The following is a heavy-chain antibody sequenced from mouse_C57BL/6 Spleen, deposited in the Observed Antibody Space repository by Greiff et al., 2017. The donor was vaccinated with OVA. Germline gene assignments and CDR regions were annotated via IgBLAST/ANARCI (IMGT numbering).Heavy chain of an antibody. CDR3: ATLSRQLRSYFDY. CDR2: IYPRDGST. Sequence: QVQLKQPDAELVKPGASVKISCKVSGYTFTDHTIHWMKQRPEQGLEWIGYIYPRDGSTKSNEKFKGKATLTADKSSSTAYMQLNSLTSEYSAVYFCATLSRQLRSYFDYWGQGTTLTVSS. V-gene: IGHV1-78*01. CDR1: GYTFTDHT. J-gene: IGHJ2*01. D-gene: IGHD3-2*02.